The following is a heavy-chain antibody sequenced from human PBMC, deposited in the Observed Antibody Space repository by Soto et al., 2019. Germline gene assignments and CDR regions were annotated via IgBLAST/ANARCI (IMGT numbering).Heavy chain of an antibody. D-gene: IGHD2-2*01. CDR2: IWYDGCNK. CDR3: AIGRYCSSTSCYGAYDAFDI. Sequence: GGSLRLSCAASGFTFSSYGMHWVRQAPGKGLEWVAVIWYDGCNKYYADSVKGRFTISRDNSKNTLYLQMNSLRAEDTAVYYCAIGRYCSSTSCYGAYDAFDIWGQGTMVTVSS. J-gene: IGHJ3*02. CDR1: GFTFSSYG. V-gene: IGHV3-33*01.